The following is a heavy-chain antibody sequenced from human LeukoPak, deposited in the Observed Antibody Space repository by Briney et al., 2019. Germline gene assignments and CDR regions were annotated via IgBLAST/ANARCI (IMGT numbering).Heavy chain of an antibody. J-gene: IGHJ4*02. CDR2: IYYSGST. Sequence: PSETLSLTCTVSGGSISSYYWSWIRQPPGQGLEWIGYIYYSGSTNYNPSLKSRVTISVDTSKNQFSLKLSSVTAADTAVYYCARKIQTGTALDYWGQGTLVTVSS. CDR3: ARKIQTGTALDY. V-gene: IGHV4-59*01. D-gene: IGHD1-1*01. CDR1: GGSISSYY.